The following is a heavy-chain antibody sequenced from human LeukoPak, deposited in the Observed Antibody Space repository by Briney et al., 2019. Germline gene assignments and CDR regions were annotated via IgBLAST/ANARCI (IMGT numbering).Heavy chain of an antibody. Sequence: GGSLRLSCAASGFTFSSYGMHWVRQAPGKGLEWVAVISYDGSNKYYADSVKGRFTISRDNSKNTLYLQMNSLRAEDTAVYYCARDGPMTTVTTWIDYWGQGTLVTVSS. D-gene: IGHD4-17*01. CDR1: GFTFSSYG. CDR3: ARDGPMTTVTTWIDY. J-gene: IGHJ4*02. CDR2: ISYDGSNK. V-gene: IGHV3-30*03.